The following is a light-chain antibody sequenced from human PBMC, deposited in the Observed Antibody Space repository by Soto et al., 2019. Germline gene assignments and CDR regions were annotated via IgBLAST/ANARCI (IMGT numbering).Light chain of an antibody. J-gene: IGKJ1*01. CDR2: KAS. CDR1: QSISSW. V-gene: IGKV1-5*03. CDR3: QHFNSSPWT. Sequence: DIQMAQSPSTLSASVGDRVTITCRASQSISSWLAWYQQKPGKAPKLLIYKASSVESGVPSRFSGSGSGTEFTLTISSLQPDDFATYYCQHFNSSPWTFGQGTKVDI.